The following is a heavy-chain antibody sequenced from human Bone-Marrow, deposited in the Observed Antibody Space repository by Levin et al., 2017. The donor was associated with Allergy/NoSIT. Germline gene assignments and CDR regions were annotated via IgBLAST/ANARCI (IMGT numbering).Heavy chain of an antibody. CDR3: AKGGDYGDYYLDY. V-gene: IGHV3-30*18. D-gene: IGHD4-17*01. CDR2: ISYDGSNK. J-gene: IGHJ4*02. CDR1: GFTFSSYG. Sequence: GESLKISCAASGFTFSSYGMHWVRQAPGKGLEWVAVISYDGSNKYYADSVKGRFTISRDNSKNTLYLQMNSLRAEDTAVYYCAKGGDYGDYYLDYWGQGTLVTVSS.